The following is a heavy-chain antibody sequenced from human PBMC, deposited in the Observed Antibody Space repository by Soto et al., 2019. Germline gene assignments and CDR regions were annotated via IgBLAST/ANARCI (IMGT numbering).Heavy chain of an antibody. CDR3: ARDRHFDAGRAFDI. J-gene: IGHJ3*02. D-gene: IGHD2-2*01. CDR2: INPYSGGT. V-gene: IGHV1-2*02. Sequence: QVQLLQSGAEVKKPGASVKVSCNASGYAFSDYYINWVRQAPGPRLEWMGWINPYSGGTNYAQKFQGRVTMTKDSSINTAYMEPSSLGSYDTAIFYCARDRHFDAGRAFDIWGQGTMVTVS. CDR1: GYAFSDYY.